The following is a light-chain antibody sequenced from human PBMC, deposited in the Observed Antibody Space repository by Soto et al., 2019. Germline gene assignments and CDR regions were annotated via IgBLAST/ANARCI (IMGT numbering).Light chain of an antibody. CDR1: SSDVGGYNY. Sequence: QSALTQPASVSGSPGQSITISCTGTSSDVGGYNYVSWYQQHPGKAPKLMIYDVSNRPSGVSNRFSGSKSGNTASLTISGLQAEDEADYYCSSYTSSTLLFGGGTK. V-gene: IGLV2-14*01. J-gene: IGLJ2*01. CDR3: SSYTSSTLL. CDR2: DVS.